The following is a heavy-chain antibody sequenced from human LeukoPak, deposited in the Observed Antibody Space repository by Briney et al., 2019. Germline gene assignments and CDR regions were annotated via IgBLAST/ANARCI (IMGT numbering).Heavy chain of an antibody. Sequence: SVKVSCKASGGTFSSYAISWVRQAPRQGLEWMGTIIPILGIANYAQKFQGRVTITADKSTSTAYMELSSLRSEDTAVYYCARAPSWYYDSSGYSDYWGQGTLVTVSS. CDR2: IIPILGIA. V-gene: IGHV1-69*04. CDR1: GGTFSSYA. CDR3: ARAPSWYYDSSGYSDY. J-gene: IGHJ4*02. D-gene: IGHD3-22*01.